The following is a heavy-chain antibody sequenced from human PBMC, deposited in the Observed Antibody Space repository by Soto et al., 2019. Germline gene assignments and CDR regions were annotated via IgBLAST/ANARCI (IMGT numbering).Heavy chain of an antibody. Sequence: KPGGSLRLSCAASGFSVTDHYMTWVRQAPGKGLEWVSSISSVSNYIYYADSVKGRFTISRDNAKNSLYLQMNSLRAEDTAVYYCARVLTPNSRGLDDSWGQGTLVTVSS. J-gene: IGHJ4*02. D-gene: IGHD6-13*01. V-gene: IGHV3-21*01. CDR3: ARVLTPNSRGLDDS. CDR2: ISSVSNYI. CDR1: GFSVTDHY.